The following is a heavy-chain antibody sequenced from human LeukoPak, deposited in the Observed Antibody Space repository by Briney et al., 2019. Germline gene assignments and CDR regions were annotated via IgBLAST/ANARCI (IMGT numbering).Heavy chain of an antibody. CDR3: ARDPSRMYYDFWSGYPPYYFDY. V-gene: IGHV3-30*01. J-gene: IGHJ4*02. CDR2: ISYDGSNK. D-gene: IGHD3-3*01. CDR1: GFTFSSYA. Sequence: GGSLRLSCAASGFTFSSYAMHWVRQAPGKGLEWVAVISYDGSNKYYADSVKGRFTISRDNSKNTLYLQMNSLRAEDTAVYYCARDPSRMYYDFWSGYPPYYFDYWGQGTLVTVSS.